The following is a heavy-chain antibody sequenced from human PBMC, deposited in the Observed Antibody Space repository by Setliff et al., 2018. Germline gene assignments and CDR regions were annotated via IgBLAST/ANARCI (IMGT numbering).Heavy chain of an antibody. CDR2: IYYTGST. CDR3: ARLRKSTPHWYFDL. Sequence: SETLSLTCTVSGVSISSHYWSWVRQPPGKGLECIGDIYYTGSTKYNPSLWSRLTMSIDTSKKQFSLRLTSVSAADTSVYYCARLRKSTPHWYFDLWGRGTLVTVSS. V-gene: IGHV4-59*11. J-gene: IGHJ2*01. CDR1: GVSISSHY.